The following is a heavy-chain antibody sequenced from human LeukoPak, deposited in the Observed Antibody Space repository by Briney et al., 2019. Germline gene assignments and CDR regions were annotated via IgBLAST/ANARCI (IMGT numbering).Heavy chain of an antibody. V-gene: IGHV3-30*18. CDR1: GFTFSSYG. CDR3: ANLFSGNAFAI. D-gene: IGHD6-19*01. CDR2: ISYDGSNK. Sequence: PGRSLRLSCAASGFTFSSYGMHWVRQAPGKGLEWVAVISYDGSNKYYADSVKGRFTISRDNSKNTLYLQMNSLRAEDTAVYYCANLFSGNAFAIWGQGTMVTVSS. J-gene: IGHJ3*02.